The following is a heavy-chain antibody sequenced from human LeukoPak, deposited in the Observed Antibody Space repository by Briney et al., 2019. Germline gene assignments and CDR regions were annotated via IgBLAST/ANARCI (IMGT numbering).Heavy chain of an antibody. Sequence: ASVKVSCKASGGTFNTYTINWVRQAPGQGLEWMGGIIPIFGTANYAQKFQGRVTITADESTSTVYMELSSLTSEDTAVYYCARDGGAGVGPAAANDYWGQGTLVTVSS. V-gene: IGHV1-69*13. D-gene: IGHD2-2*01. CDR2: IIPIFGTA. CDR1: GGTFNTYT. CDR3: ARDGGAGVGPAAANDY. J-gene: IGHJ4*02.